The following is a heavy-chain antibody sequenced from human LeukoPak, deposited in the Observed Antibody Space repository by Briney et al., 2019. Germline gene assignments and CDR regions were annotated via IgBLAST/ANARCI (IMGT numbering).Heavy chain of an antibody. D-gene: IGHD3-10*01. Sequence: PGRSLRLSCTASGFTFGDYAMSWVRQAPGKGLEWVGFIRGKASGGTTEYAASVKGRFTISRDDSKSIAYLQMNSLKTEDTAVYYCTRGDGSGSSWGQGTLVTVSS. CDR1: GFTFGDYA. CDR2: IRGKASGGTT. J-gene: IGHJ5*02. V-gene: IGHV3-49*04. CDR3: TRGDGSGSS.